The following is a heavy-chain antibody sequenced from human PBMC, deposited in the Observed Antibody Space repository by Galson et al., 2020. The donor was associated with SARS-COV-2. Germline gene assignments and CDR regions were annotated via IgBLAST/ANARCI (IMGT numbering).Heavy chain of an antibody. CDR3: ARPQRSESGSYSDAFDI. V-gene: IGHV4-30-4*08. D-gene: IGHD1-26*01. CDR2: IYYSGST. CDR1: GGSISSGDYY. Sequence: SETLSLTCTVSGGSISSGDYYWSWIRQPPGKGLEWIGYIYYSGSTYYNPSLKSRVTISVDTSKNQFSLKLSSVTAADTAVYYCARPQRSESGSYSDAFDIWGQGTMVTVSS. J-gene: IGHJ3*02.